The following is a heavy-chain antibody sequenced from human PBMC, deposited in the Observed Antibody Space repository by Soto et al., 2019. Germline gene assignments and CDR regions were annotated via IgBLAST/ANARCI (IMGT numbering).Heavy chain of an antibody. CDR1: GFTFSSYA. D-gene: IGHD3-22*01. CDR3: AKLDYYDSSGCRFDY. Sequence: PGGSLRLSCAASGFTFSSYAMSWVRQAPGKGLEWVSAISGSGGSTYYADSVKGRFTISRDNSKNTLYLQMNSLRAEDTAVYYCAKLDYYDSSGCRFDYWGQGTLVTVSS. J-gene: IGHJ4*02. CDR2: ISGSGGST. V-gene: IGHV3-23*01.